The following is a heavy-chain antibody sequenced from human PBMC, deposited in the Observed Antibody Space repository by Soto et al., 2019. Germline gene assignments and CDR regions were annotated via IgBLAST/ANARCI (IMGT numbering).Heavy chain of an antibody. CDR3: ARGPLIYSSGWFDY. CDR2: IYHSGST. D-gene: IGHD6-19*01. Sequence: LSLTCAVSGYSISSGYYWGWIRQPPGKGLEWIGSIYHSGSTYYNPSLKSRVTISVDTSKNQFSLKLSSVTAADTAVYYCARGPLIYSSGWFDYWGQGTLVTVSS. V-gene: IGHV4-38-2*01. J-gene: IGHJ4*02. CDR1: GYSISSGYY.